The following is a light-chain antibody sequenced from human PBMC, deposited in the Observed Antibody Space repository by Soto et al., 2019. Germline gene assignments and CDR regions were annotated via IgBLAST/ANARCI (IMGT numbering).Light chain of an antibody. V-gene: IGLV2-18*02. Sequence: QSVLTQPPSVSGSPGQSVTISCTGTSSDVGRYNYVSWHQQPPGTAPKLMIYEVSNRPSGVPDRFSGSKSGNTASLTISGLQAGDEADYYCSASASSSTLIGGGTKLTVL. CDR2: EVS. CDR3: SASASSSTL. J-gene: IGLJ2*01. CDR1: SSDVGRYNY.